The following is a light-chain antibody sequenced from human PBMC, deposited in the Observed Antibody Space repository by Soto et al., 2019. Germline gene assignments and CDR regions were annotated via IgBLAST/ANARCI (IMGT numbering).Light chain of an antibody. Sequence: EIVLTQSPGTLYLSPGERATLSCRASQSGSTSYIAWYQQKPGQVLRLLIYGAASRATGIPDSFNGMGSGTDVPLTSSGLEREDLAVYCFQQYGSSPSMFGQGTNVELQ. CDR1: QSGSTSY. V-gene: IGKV3-20*01. CDR2: GAA. CDR3: QQYGSSPSM. J-gene: IGKJ1*01.